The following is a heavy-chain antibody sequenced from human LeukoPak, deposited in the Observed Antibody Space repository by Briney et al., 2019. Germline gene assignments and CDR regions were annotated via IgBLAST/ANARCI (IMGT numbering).Heavy chain of an antibody. CDR1: GFTFSSYG. Sequence: GGSLRLSCAASGFTFSSYGMHWVRQAPGKGLEWVAFIRYDGSNKYYADSVKGRFTISRDNSKNTLYLQMNSLRAEDTAVCYCAKRLGSGSYYYYMDVWGKGTTVTISS. CDR3: AKRLGSGSYYYYMDV. V-gene: IGHV3-30*02. CDR2: IRYDGSNK. D-gene: IGHD3-10*01. J-gene: IGHJ6*03.